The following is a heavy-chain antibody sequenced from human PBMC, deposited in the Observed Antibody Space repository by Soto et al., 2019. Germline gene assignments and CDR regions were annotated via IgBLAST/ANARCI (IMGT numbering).Heavy chain of an antibody. CDR2: IATYNSNK. CDR1: GDTFTNFG. D-gene: IGHD3-10*01. CDR3: ARVLRGVVNWFDP. J-gene: IGHJ5*02. Sequence: HLVQSGPEVKQPGASVTVSCKTSGDTFTNFGLSWVRQAPGQGLEWMGWIATYNSNKNYAQKFQGRLTLTTDTSTSTAYMELKSLGYDDTAVYYCARVLRGVVNWFDPWGQGTLVTFSS. V-gene: IGHV1-18*01.